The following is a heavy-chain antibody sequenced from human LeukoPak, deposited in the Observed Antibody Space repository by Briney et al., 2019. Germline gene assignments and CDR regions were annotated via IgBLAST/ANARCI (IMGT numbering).Heavy chain of an antibody. D-gene: IGHD3-3*01. J-gene: IGHJ3*02. CDR3: ARTLRFLEWHDAFDI. V-gene: IGHV1-69*13. Sequence: SVKVSCKASGYTFTSYYMHWVRQAPGQGLEWMGGIIPIFGTANYAQKFQGRVTITADESTSTAYMELSSLRSEDTAVYYCARTLRFLEWHDAFDIWGQGTMVTVSS. CDR2: IIPIFGTA. CDR1: GYTFTSYY.